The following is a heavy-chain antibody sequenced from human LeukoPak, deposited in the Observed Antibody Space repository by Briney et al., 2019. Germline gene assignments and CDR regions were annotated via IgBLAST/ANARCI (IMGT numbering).Heavy chain of an antibody. V-gene: IGHV4-59*08. CDR3: ARGARARYNLATFDY. CDR1: GGSLSSYY. CDR2: IYYRGST. D-gene: IGHD5-24*01. J-gene: IGHJ4*02. Sequence: SETLSLTCTVSGGSLSSYYWSWIRQPPGKGLECIWYIYYRGSTKYNPPIQSRVPISVDTSKNQFPLKLSSVPAADTAVYYCARGARARYNLATFDYWGQGTLVNVSP.